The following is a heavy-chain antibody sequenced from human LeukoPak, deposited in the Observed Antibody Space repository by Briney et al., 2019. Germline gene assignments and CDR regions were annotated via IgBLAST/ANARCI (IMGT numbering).Heavy chain of an antibody. J-gene: IGHJ5*02. D-gene: IGHD3-3*01. CDR1: GDSISSYY. CDR3: ARDLPIFGAVGVAFDP. Sequence: SETLSLTCTVSGDSISSYYWSWIRQPAGKGLEWIGRIYTSGSTNYNPSLKSRVTMSVDTSKNQFSLKLSSVTAADTAVYYCARDLPIFGAVGVAFDPWGQGTLVTVSS. V-gene: IGHV4-4*07. CDR2: IYTSGST.